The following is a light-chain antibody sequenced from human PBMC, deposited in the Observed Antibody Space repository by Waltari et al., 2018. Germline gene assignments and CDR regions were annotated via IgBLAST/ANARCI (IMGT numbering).Light chain of an antibody. Sequence: DIHMTQSPSSLSASVGDRVTITCRASQTISSYVSWYQQKAGKAPKLLIYPASSLQSGVPSRFSGSGSGTDFTIIISSLQPEDFAAYFCQHSYSTPRTFGQGTKVEIK. V-gene: IGKV1-39*01. CDR3: QHSYSTPRT. J-gene: IGKJ1*01. CDR1: QTISSY. CDR2: PAS.